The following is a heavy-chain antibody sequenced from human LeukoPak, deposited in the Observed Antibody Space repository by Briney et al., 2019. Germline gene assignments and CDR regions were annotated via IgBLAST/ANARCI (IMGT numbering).Heavy chain of an antibody. CDR2: ISSSGSTI. V-gene: IGHV3-11*01. Sequence: PGGSLRLSCAASGFTFSDYYMSWIRQAPGKGLEWVSYISSSGSTINYADSVKGRFTVSRDNAKNSLYLQMNSLRADDTAVYYCARGALTYYCDFWGQGTLVTVSS. J-gene: IGHJ4*02. CDR3: ARGALTYYCDF. CDR1: GFTFSDYY. D-gene: IGHD4/OR15-4a*01.